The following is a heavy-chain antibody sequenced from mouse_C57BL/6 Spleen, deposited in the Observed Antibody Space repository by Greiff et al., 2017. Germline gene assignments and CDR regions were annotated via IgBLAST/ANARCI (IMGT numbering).Heavy chain of an antibody. V-gene: IGHV2-2*01. D-gene: IGHD2-5*01. J-gene: IGHJ4*01. CDR2: IWSGGST. CDR3: ARKDSNYGDYARDY. CDR1: GFSLTSYG. Sequence: VKLMESGPGLVQPSQSLSITCTVSGFSLTSYGVHWVRQSPGKGLEWLGVIWSGGSTDYNAAFLSRLSISKDNSKSQVFFHMNSLQADDTAIYYWARKDSNYGDYARDYWGQGTSVTVSS.